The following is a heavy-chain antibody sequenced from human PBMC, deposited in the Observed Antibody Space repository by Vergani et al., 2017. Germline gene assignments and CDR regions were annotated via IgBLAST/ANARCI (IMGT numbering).Heavy chain of an antibody. CDR3: ARFGALSVGLGVYSYSGLDV. CDR1: GFTFSSYW. D-gene: IGHD3-10*01. J-gene: IGHJ6*02. Sequence: EVQLVESGGGLVQPGGSLRLSCAASGFTFSSYWMTWVRQAPGQGLEWVANIKTDGSDKYYVDSVKGRFIISRDNAKNSVYLQMGSLRAEDTAVYYYARFGALSVGLGVYSYSGLDVWGQGTTVTVSS. V-gene: IGHV3-7*01. CDR2: IKTDGSDK.